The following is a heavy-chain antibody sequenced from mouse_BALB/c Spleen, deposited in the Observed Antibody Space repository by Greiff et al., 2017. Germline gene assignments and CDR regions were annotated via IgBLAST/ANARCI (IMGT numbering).Heavy chain of an antibody. Sequence: QVQLQQSGPGLVQPSQSLSITCTVSGFSLTSYGVHWVRQSPGKGLEWLGVIWSGGSTDYNAAFISRLSISKDNSKSQVFLKLNSLQTDDTATYYCAKGDWDGGLDYWGQGTSVTVSS. D-gene: IGHD4-1*01. V-gene: IGHV2-4-1*01. CDR3: AKGDWDGGLDY. CDR1: GFSLTSYG. J-gene: IGHJ4*01. CDR2: IWSGGST.